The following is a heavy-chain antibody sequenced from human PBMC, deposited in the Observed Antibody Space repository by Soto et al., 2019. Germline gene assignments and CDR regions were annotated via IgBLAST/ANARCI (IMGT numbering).Heavy chain of an antibody. CDR2: IYYSGST. CDR1: GGSISSYY. CDR3: ARGDGGDYGDYGSPPYYYYYMDV. Sequence: QVQLQESGPGLVKPSETLSLTCTVSGGSISSYYWSWIRQPPGKGLEWIGYIYYSGSTNYNPSLKSRVTISVDTSKNQFSLKLSSVTAADTAVYYCARGDGGDYGDYGSPPYYYYYMDVWGKGTTVTVSS. V-gene: IGHV4-59*01. J-gene: IGHJ6*03. D-gene: IGHD4-17*01.